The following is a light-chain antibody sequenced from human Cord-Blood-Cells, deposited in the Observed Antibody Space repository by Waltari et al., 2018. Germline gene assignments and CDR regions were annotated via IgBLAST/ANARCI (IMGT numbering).Light chain of an antibody. CDR3: QQRSNWPSIN. CDR2: DAS. CDR1: QGVSSY. Sequence: EIVFTQSPSTLSLSPGHTSPVTRRASQGVSSYLAWYQQKPGQARRLLIYDASNRDTGIQDRFSGSGSGTDFTLTISSLEREAFAVHYCQQRSNWPSINFGQGTRLEIK. J-gene: IGKJ5*01. V-gene: IGKV3-11*01.